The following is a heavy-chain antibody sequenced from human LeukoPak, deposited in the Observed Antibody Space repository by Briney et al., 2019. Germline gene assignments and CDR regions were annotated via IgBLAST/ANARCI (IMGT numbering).Heavy chain of an antibody. CDR2: ISDSGNT. J-gene: IGHJ5*02. Sequence: GGSLTLSCAASGFTLSSYAMSWVRQAPGKGLEWVSAISDSGNTYHADSVKGRFTISRDNARNTLYLQMNSLRAEDTAVYYCARWYYYETSGLYYGSFDNWGQGTLVTVSS. V-gene: IGHV3-23*01. CDR3: ARWYYYETSGLYYGSFDN. CDR1: GFTLSSYA. D-gene: IGHD3-22*01.